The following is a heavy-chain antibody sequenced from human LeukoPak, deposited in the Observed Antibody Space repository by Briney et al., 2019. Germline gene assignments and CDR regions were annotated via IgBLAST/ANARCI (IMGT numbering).Heavy chain of an antibody. CDR2: IYYTETT. Sequence: SETLSLTCTVSGGSISSSSSYWGGIRQPPGKGLEWIGSIYYTETTYYNPSLKSRVTISVDTSKNQFSLKLSSVTAADTAVYYCARDGPSTFDPWGQGSVLTVSS. J-gene: IGHJ5*02. V-gene: IGHV4-39*07. CDR1: GGSISSSSSY. D-gene: IGHD2-2*01. CDR3: ARDGPSTFDP.